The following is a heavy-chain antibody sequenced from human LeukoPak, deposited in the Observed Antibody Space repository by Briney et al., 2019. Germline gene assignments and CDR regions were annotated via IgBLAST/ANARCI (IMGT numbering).Heavy chain of an antibody. J-gene: IGHJ4*02. V-gene: IGHV4-34*01. CDR3: AARTGSHFG. D-gene: IGHD3/OR15-3a*01. CDR2: INHSGST. CDR1: GGSFSGYY. Sequence: SETLSLTCAVYGGSFSGYYWSWIRQPPGKGLEWIGEINHSGSTNYNPSLKSRVTISVDASKNQFSLKLSSVTAADTAVYYCAARTGSHFGWGQGTLVTVSS.